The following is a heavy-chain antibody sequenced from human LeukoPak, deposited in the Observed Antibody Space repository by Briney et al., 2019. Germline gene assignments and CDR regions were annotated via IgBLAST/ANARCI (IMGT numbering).Heavy chain of an antibody. Sequence: SQTLSLTCNVSGDSINSNNYYWIWIRQPAGKGLEWIGRIYSSGRTNYNPSLKSRVTISVDTSKNQFSLKLSSVTAADTAVYYCARTYYDSSGFPLYDAFDIWGQGTMVTVSS. D-gene: IGHD3-22*01. V-gene: IGHV4-61*02. CDR1: GDSINSNNYY. CDR2: IYSSGRT. CDR3: ARTYYDSSGFPLYDAFDI. J-gene: IGHJ3*02.